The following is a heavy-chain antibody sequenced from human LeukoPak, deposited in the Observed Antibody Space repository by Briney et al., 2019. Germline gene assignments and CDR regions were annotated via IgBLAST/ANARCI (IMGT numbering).Heavy chain of an antibody. CDR1: GDSISSYY. CDR2: IYYSGTT. V-gene: IGHV4-59*01. Sequence: SETLSLTCTVSGDSISSYYWSWIRQPPGKGLEWIGYIYYSGTTNYNPSLKSRVTISVDTSKNQFSLKLSSVTAADTAVYYCARVRDGYNDCWGQGTLVTVSS. CDR3: ARVRDGYNDC. J-gene: IGHJ4*02. D-gene: IGHD5-24*01.